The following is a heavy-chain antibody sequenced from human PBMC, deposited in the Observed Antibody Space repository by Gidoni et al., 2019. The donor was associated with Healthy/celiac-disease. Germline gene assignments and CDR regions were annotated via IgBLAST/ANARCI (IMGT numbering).Heavy chain of an antibody. J-gene: IGHJ3*02. Sequence: QVQLQESGPGLVKPSQTLSPTCTVSGGSISSGGYYWSWIRKHPGKGLEWIGYIYYSGSTYYNPSLKSRVTISVDTSKNQFSLKLSSVTAADTAVYYCARASPHIAAAGPDAFDIWGQGTMVTVSS. D-gene: IGHD6-13*01. V-gene: IGHV4-31*03. CDR3: ARASPHIAAAGPDAFDI. CDR2: IYYSGST. CDR1: GGSISSGGYY.